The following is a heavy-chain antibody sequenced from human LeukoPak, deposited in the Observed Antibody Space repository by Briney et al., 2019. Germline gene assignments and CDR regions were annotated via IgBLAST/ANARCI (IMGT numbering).Heavy chain of an antibody. CDR2: IYYSRST. Sequence: KASETLSLTCTVSGGSISSSSYSWGWIRQPPGKGLEWIGSIYYSRSTYYNPSRKSRVTISVDTSKNQFSLKLSSVTAADTAVYYCARGRILWFGELSSKKYNWFDPWGQGTLVTVSS. CDR3: ARGRILWFGELSSKKYNWFDP. CDR1: GGSISSSSYS. V-gene: IGHV4-39*07. J-gene: IGHJ5*02. D-gene: IGHD3-10*01.